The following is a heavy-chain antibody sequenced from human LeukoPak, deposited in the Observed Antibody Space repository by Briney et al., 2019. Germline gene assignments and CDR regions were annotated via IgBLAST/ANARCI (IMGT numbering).Heavy chain of an antibody. D-gene: IGHD3-3*01. Sequence: PSETLSLTCAVSGGSISSSNWWTWVRQPPGKGLEWIGEIYHTGNTNYNPSLKSRVTLSVDQSKNQFSLKVSSVTAADTAVYYCARDFWSGYYLFDYWGQGILVTVSS. CDR2: IYHTGNT. CDR1: GGSISSSNW. J-gene: IGHJ4*02. CDR3: ARDFWSGYYLFDY. V-gene: IGHV4-4*02.